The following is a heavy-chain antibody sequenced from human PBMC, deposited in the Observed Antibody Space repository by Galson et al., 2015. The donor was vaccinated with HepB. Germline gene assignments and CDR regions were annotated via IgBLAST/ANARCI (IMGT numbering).Heavy chain of an antibody. CDR3: AADDYINNWFDP. CDR2: IYHSGST. Sequence: TRSLTCAVSGGSISSSNWWSWVRQPPGKGLEWIGEIYHSGSTNYNPSLNSRVTISLDKSKNQFSLKLSSVTAADTAVYYCAADDYINNWFDPWGQGTLVTVSS. D-gene: IGHD4-11*01. V-gene: IGHV4-4*02. CDR1: GGSISSSNW. J-gene: IGHJ5*02.